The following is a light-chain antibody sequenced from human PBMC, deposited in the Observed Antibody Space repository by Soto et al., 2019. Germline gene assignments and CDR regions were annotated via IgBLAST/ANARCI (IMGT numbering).Light chain of an antibody. CDR3: QQREDWPRT. J-gene: IGKJ4*01. Sequence: EIVLTQSPAILSLSPGERATLSCRASQSVGDYLGWYQQTPGQAPRLLIYDASQRATGVPARFSARGSGTDFTRTISSLEPEDFAIYYCQQREDWPRTFGGGTRVEFK. CDR1: QSVGDY. CDR2: DAS. V-gene: IGKV3-11*01.